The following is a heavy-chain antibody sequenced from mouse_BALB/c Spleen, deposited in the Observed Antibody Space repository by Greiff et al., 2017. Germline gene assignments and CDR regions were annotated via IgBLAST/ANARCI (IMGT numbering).Heavy chain of an antibody. CDR1: GYTFTSYW. D-gene: IGHD1-1*01. V-gene: IGHV1-7*01. Sequence: QVQLQQSGAELAKPGASVKMSCKASGYTFTSYWMLWVKQRPGQGLEWIGYINPSTGYTEYNQKFKDKATLTADKSSSTAYMQLSSLTSEDSAVYYCATTVVDYWGQGTTLTVAA. CDR3: ATTVVDY. CDR2: INPSTGYT. J-gene: IGHJ2*01.